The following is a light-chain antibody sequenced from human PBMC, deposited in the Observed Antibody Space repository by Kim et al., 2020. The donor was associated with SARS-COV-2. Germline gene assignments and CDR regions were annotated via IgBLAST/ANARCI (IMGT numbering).Light chain of an antibody. CDR2: DVT. Sequence: LTQPRSVSGSPGQSVTIACTGTSSDVGGYNYVSWYQQHPAKAPKIIIYDVTKRLSGVPDRFSASKSGSTASLTITGLQAEDEADYYCCSYTGSYTLVFGGGTQLTVL. CDR3: CSYTGSYTLV. V-gene: IGLV2-11*01. CDR1: SSDVGGYNY. J-gene: IGLJ3*02.